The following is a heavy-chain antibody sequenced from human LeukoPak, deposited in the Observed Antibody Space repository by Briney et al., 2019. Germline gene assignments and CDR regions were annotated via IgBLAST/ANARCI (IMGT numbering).Heavy chain of an antibody. CDR2: ISAYNGNT. J-gene: IGHJ6*02. V-gene: IGHV1-18*01. CDR3: ARTYGNPPTRGMDV. CDR1: GYTFTSYG. D-gene: IGHD4-23*01. Sequence: VASVKVSCKASGYTFTSYGISWVRQAPGQGLEWMGWISAYNGNTNYAQKLQGRVTMTTDTSTSTAYMELRSLRSDDTAVYYCARTYGNPPTRGMDVWGQGTTVTVSS.